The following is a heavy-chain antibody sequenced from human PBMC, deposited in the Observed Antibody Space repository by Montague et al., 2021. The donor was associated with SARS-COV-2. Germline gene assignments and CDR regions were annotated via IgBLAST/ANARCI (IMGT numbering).Heavy chain of an antibody. CDR1: GFTFSSYW. D-gene: IGHD4-17*01. CDR3: ARDTVRDYGDSGDY. CDR2: INSDGSST. V-gene: IGHV3-74*01. J-gene: IGHJ4*02. Sequence: SLRLSCAASGFTFSSYWMHWVRQAPGKGLAWVSRINSDGSSTSYADSVKGRFTISRDNAENTLYLQMNSLRAVDTAVYYCARDTVRDYGDSGDYWGQGTLVTVSS.